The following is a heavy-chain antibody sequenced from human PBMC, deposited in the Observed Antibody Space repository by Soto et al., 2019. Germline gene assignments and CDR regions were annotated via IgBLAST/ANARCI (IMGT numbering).Heavy chain of an antibody. CDR1: GGSIISYY. Sequence: SETLSLTCTVSGGSIISYYWSWIRQPPGKGLEWIGYIYYSGSTNYNPSLKSRVTISVDTSKNQFSLKLSSVTAADTAVYYCARDQAPAALLGWFDPWGQGTLVTVSS. D-gene: IGHD2-2*01. CDR3: ARDQAPAALLGWFDP. J-gene: IGHJ5*02. V-gene: IGHV4-59*01. CDR2: IYYSGST.